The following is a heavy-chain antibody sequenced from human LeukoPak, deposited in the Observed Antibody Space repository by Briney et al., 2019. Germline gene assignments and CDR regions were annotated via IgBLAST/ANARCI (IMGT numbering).Heavy chain of an antibody. CDR1: GFTFSSYA. J-gene: IGHJ3*02. CDR3: ARDPGLDAFDI. Sequence: PGGSLRLSCAASGFTFSSYAMHWVRQAPGKGLEWVAVISYDGSNKYYADSVKGRFTISRDNSKSTLYLQMNSLRAEDTAVYYCARDPGLDAFDIWGQGTMVTVSS. CDR2: ISYDGSNK. V-gene: IGHV3-30*04.